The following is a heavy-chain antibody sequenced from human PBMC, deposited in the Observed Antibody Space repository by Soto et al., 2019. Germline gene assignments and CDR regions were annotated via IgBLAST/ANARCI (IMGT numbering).Heavy chain of an antibody. V-gene: IGHV4-34*01. CDR1: GGSFSGYY. CDR3: ARVRRWPPEAMVDR. D-gene: IGHD5-18*01. J-gene: IGHJ5*02. Sequence: QVQLHQWGAGQLRASETLSLTCGVSGGSFSGYYWSWIRQPPGKGLEWIGEVNDSGNSNYNPSLKTRVVITGDTRKCEFSLKMNTLTGADTGVYSWARVRRWPPEAMVDRWGQGALVTVSS. CDR2: VNDSGNS.